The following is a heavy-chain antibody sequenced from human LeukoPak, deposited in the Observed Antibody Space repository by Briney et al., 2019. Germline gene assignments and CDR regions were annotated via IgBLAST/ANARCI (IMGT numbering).Heavy chain of an antibody. Sequence: SETLSLTCTVPGGSISNYYWSWIRQPPGKGLEWIGYIYYSGSTNYNPSLKSRVTISVDTSKNQFSLKLSSVTAAATAVYYWASSWSGYGPGLSVYWGQGTLVTVSS. V-gene: IGHV4-59*01. J-gene: IGHJ4*02. CDR1: GGSISNYY. CDR3: ASSWSGYGPGLSVY. D-gene: IGHD3-3*01. CDR2: IYYSGST.